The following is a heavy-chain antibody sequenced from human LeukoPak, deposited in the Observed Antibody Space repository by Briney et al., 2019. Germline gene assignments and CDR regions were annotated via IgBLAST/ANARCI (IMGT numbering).Heavy chain of an antibody. J-gene: IGHJ4*02. D-gene: IGHD6-6*01. V-gene: IGHV3-64D*09. CDR3: VRGHSSSSNYFDY. Sequence: GGSLRLSCSASGFTFSSYGMRWVRQAPGKGLEYVPGISGNGGSTNYADSVKGRFTISRDNSKNTLYLQMNSLRPEDMAVYYCVRGHSSSSNYFDYWGQGSLVTVSS. CDR2: ISGNGGST. CDR1: GFTFSSYG.